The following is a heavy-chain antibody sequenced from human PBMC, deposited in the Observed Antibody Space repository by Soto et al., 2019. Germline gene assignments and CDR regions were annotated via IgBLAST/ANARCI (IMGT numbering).Heavy chain of an antibody. J-gene: IGHJ4*02. CDR2: IYHSGNT. CDR1: GDSISRSNW. CDR3: ARGTSSWSWKFDY. D-gene: IGHD6-13*01. Sequence: PSETLSLTCAVSGDSISRSNWWNWVRQSPGKGLEWIGEIYHSGNTNYNPSLKSRVTISLDTSKNQLSLRLTSVTAADTAVYYCARGTSSWSWKFDYWGQGILVTVSS. V-gene: IGHV4-4*02.